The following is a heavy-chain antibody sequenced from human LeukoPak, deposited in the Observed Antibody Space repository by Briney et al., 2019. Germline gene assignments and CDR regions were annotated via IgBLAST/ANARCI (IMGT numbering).Heavy chain of an antibody. CDR1: GFTLDDYG. Sequence: PGGSLRHSCAASGFTLDDYGMSWVRQAPGKGLEWVAGINWNGGGTGYADSVKGRFTISRDNAKNSLYLQMNRLSAEDTALCYCARRDYDENAFDIWGQGTMVTVSS. CDR3: ARRDYDENAFDI. D-gene: IGHD4-17*01. V-gene: IGHV3-20*04. CDR2: INWNGGGT. J-gene: IGHJ3*02.